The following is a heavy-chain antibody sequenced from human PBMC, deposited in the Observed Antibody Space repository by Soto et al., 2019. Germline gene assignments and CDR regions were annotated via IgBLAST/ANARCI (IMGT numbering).Heavy chain of an antibody. J-gene: IGHJ6*02. V-gene: IGHV1-69*13. D-gene: IGHD3-3*01. Sequence: SVKVSCKASGGTFSSYAISWVRQAPGQGLEWMGGIIPIFGTANYAQKFQGRVTITADESTSTAYMELSSLRSEDTAVYYCARNGSPPPSTIFGVVNYYYYYGMDVWGQGTTVTVSS. CDR2: IIPIFGTA. CDR3: ARNGSPPPSTIFGVVNYYYYYGMDV. CDR1: GGTFSSYA.